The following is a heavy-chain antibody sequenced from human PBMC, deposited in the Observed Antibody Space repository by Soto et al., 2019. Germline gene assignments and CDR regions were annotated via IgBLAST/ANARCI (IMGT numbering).Heavy chain of an antibody. Sequence: QVQLVESGGGVVQPGRSVRLSCAASGFTFRNYGMHWVRLAPGKGLEWVALIWYDGNNKYYAESVKGRFTISRDNSNNILYLQMNSLRAEDTAVYYCARLGGSGSYTVDYWGQGTLVTVSS. D-gene: IGHD3-10*01. V-gene: IGHV3-33*08. CDR2: IWYDGNNK. J-gene: IGHJ4*02. CDR1: GFTFRNYG. CDR3: ARLGGSGSYTVDY.